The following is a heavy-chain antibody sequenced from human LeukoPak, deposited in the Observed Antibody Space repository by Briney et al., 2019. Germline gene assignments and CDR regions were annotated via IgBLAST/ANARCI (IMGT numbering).Heavy chain of an antibody. J-gene: IGHJ4*02. Sequence: SETLSLTCNVSGYSISSGYYWGWIRQPPGKALEWIGTTFHSGSPNYNPSLKSRVTISVDTSKNQFSLKLSSVTAADTAVYYCARGQYSWFLGKRTWIQLGFDYWGQGTLVTVSS. CDR3: ARGQYSWFLGKRTWIQLGFDY. CDR2: TFHSGSP. V-gene: IGHV4-38-2*02. CDR1: GYSISSGYY. D-gene: IGHD5-18*01.